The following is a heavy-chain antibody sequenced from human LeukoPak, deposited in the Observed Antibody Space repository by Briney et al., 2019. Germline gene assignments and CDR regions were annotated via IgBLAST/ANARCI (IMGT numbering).Heavy chain of an antibody. CDR2: ISTSGST. J-gene: IGHJ6*03. D-gene: IGHD1-26*01. CDR1: GGSISSYY. Sequence: SETLSLTCTVSGGSISSYYWSWIRQPAGKGLESIGHISTSGSTNYNPSLKSRVTMSVDTSKNQFSLKLSSVTAADTAVYYCASGAYSYYYMDVWGKGTTVTISS. V-gene: IGHV4-4*07. CDR3: ASGAYSYYYMDV.